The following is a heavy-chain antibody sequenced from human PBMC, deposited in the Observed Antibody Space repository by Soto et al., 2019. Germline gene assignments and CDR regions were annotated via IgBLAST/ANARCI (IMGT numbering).Heavy chain of an antibody. CDR3: ARGRDAYIFDS. CDR2: VLNTGST. Sequence: SETLSLTCSVSGGSISTYYWSWIRQPPGKGLEWIGYVLNTGSTNYNPSLKSRVTISIDTSPNHFSIKLTSVTAADTAVYYCARGRDAYIFDSWGQGSLVTVSS. CDR1: GGSISTYY. D-gene: IGHD2-2*01. J-gene: IGHJ4*02. V-gene: IGHV4-59*01.